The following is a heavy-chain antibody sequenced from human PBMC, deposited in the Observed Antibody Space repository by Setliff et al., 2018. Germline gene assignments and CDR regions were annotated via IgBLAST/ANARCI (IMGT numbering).Heavy chain of an antibody. J-gene: IGHJ3*02. V-gene: IGHV4-39*07. CDR1: GGSISSGGYY. CDR3: ARGGDSGSYFLANHDAFDI. Sequence: PSETLSLTCTVSGGSISSGGYYWSWIRQPPGKGLEWIVEINHSGSTNYNPSLKSRVTISVDTSKNQFSLKLSSVTAADTAVYYCARGGDSGSYFLANHDAFDIWGQGTMVTVAS. D-gene: IGHD1-26*01. CDR2: INHSGST.